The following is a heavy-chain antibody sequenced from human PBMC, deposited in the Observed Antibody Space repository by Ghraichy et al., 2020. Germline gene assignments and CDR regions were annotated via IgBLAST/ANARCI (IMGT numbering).Heavy chain of an antibody. CDR1: GYSISSGYY. Sequence: SETLSLTCTVSGYSISSGYYWGWIRQPPGTGLEWIGSIYHSGSTYYNPSLKSRVTISVDTSKNQFSLKLSSVTAADTAVYYCARDRWLFGGVIVLENYFDYWGQGTLVTVSS. D-gene: IGHD3-16*01. V-gene: IGHV4-38-2*02. CDR2: IYHSGST. CDR3: ARDRWLFGGVIVLENYFDY. J-gene: IGHJ4*02.